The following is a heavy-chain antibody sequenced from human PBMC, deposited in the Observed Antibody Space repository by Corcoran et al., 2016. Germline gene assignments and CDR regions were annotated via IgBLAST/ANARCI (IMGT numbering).Heavy chain of an antibody. CDR1: GYIFTNYW. V-gene: IGHV5-51*01. Sequence: EVHLVQSGAEVKEPGDFLKISCKGSGYIFTNYWIGWVRQMPGKGLEWMGIIYPGDSDTRYSPSFQGQVTISADKSIDTAYLQWSSLKASDTAIYYCARQPVGGHPYYFDYWGQGTLVTVSS. D-gene: IGHD1-26*01. CDR2: IYPGDSDT. J-gene: IGHJ4*02. CDR3: ARQPVGGHPYYFDY.